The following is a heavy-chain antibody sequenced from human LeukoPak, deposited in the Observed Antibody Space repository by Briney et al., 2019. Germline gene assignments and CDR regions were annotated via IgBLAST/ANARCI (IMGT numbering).Heavy chain of an antibody. D-gene: IGHD2-15*01. Sequence: ASVKVSCKASGSTLTSYGISWVRQAPGQGLEWMGWISVYNGNTNYAQKLQGRVTMTTDTSTSTAYMELRSLRSDDTAVYYCASPYCSGGTCYAHDAFDIWGQATMVTVSS. V-gene: IGHV1-18*01. CDR3: ASPYCSGGTCYAHDAFDI. CDR2: ISVYNGNT. J-gene: IGHJ3*02. CDR1: GSTLTSYG.